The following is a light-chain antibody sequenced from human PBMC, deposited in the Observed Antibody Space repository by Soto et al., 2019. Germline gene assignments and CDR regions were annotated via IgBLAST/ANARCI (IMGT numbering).Light chain of an antibody. J-gene: IGLJ3*02. V-gene: IGLV1-40*01. CDR2: GSN. CDR3: QSYDSSLSGWV. CDR1: SSNIGAGYD. Sequence: QAVVTQPPSVSGAPGQRVTISCTGSSSNIGAGYDVHWYQQLPGTAPKLLVHGSNNRPSGVPDRFSGSKSGTSASLAITGLQAEDEADYYCQSYDSSLSGWVFGGGTKVTVL.